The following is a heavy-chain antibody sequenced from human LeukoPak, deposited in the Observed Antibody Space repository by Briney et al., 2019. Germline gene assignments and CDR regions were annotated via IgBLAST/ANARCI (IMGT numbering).Heavy chain of an antibody. CDR1: GGSISSGGYY. CDR3: ARDNRRGGYSSSRLDY. J-gene: IGHJ4*02. CDR2: IYYSAST. D-gene: IGHD6-6*01. Sequence: PSQTLSLTCTVSGGSISSGGYYWSWIRQHPGKCLEWIGYIYYSASTYYPPSLNIPVTISVDTSNNQFPLKLSSVTAADTAVYYCARDNRRGGYSSSRLDYWGEGTLVTVSS. V-gene: IGHV4-31*01.